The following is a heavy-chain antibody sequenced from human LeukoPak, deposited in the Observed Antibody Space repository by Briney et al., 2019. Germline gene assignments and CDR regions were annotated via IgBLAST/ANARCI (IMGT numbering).Heavy chain of an antibody. V-gene: IGHV3-30*04. CDR1: GFTFSSYA. Sequence: GGSLRLSCAASGFTFSSYAMHWVRQAPGKGLEWVAVISYDGSNKYYADSVKGRFTISRDNSKNTLYLQMNSLRAEDTAVYYCARELAANGDYWGQGTLVTVSS. CDR3: ARELAANGDY. CDR2: ISYDGSNK. J-gene: IGHJ4*02. D-gene: IGHD6-13*01.